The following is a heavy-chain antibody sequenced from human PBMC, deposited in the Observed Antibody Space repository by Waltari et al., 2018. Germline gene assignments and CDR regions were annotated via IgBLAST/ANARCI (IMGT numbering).Heavy chain of an antibody. V-gene: IGHV4-34*01. CDR3: ARLRARYCSSTSCLP. CDR1: GGSFSGYY. J-gene: IGHJ5*02. D-gene: IGHD2-2*01. Sequence: QVQLQQWGAGLLKPSETLSLTCAVYGGSFSGYYWSWIRQPPGKGLEWIGEINHSGSTNYNPSLKSRVTRSVDTSKNQFSLKLSSVTAADTAVYYCARLRARYCSSTSCLPWGQGTLVTVSS. CDR2: INHSGST.